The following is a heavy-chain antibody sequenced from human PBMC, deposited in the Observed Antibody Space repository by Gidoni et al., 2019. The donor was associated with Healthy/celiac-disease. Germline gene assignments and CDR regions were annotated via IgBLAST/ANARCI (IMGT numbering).Heavy chain of an antibody. Sequence: GWISAHHGNPNSAQKLQGRVTMTTDTSTNTAYMELRSLRSDDAAVYYCARDRVAVAADFDYWGQGTLVTVSS. D-gene: IGHD2-15*01. V-gene: IGHV1-18*01. CDR2: ISAHHGNP. CDR3: ARDRVAVAADFDY. J-gene: IGHJ4*02.